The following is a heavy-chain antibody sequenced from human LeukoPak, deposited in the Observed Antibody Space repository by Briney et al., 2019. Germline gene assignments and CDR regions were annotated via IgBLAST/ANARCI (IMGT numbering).Heavy chain of an antibody. D-gene: IGHD3-10*01. Sequence: GASVKVSCKASGCTFTTYGISWVRQAPGQGLEWMGWISAYNGNTTYAQKLQGRVTMTTDTSTSTAYMELRSLSSDDTAVYYCARQRGSGSYYNCDYWGQGTLVTVSS. CDR1: GCTFTTYG. V-gene: IGHV1-18*04. J-gene: IGHJ4*02. CDR3: ARQRGSGSYYNCDY. CDR2: ISAYNGNT.